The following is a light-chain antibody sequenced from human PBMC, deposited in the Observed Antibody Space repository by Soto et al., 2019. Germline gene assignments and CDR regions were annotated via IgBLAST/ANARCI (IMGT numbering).Light chain of an antibody. CDR2: EVS. CDR1: SSDVGGYNY. Sequence: QSALTQPASVSGSPGQSITISCTGTSSDVGGYNYVSWYQQHPGKAPKLMLYEVSNRPSGDSDRFSGSKSGNTASLTISGLQAEDEADYYCSSYTSSSTPYVFGSGTQLTVL. CDR3: SSYTSSSTPYV. J-gene: IGLJ1*01. V-gene: IGLV2-14*03.